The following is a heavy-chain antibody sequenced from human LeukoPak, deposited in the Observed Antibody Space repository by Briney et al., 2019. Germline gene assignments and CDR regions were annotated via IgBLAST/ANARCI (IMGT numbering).Heavy chain of an antibody. V-gene: IGHV3-48*03. J-gene: IGHJ4*02. D-gene: IGHD4-23*01. CDR2: ISTSGNVI. Sequence: GGSLRLSCAASGFAVSSYEMNWIRQAPGKGLEWVAYISTSGNVIYYADSVRGRFTISRDNARNSLYLQMNSLRAEDTAIYYCARDAAPAVGNPVLLDYGGQGTLDTVSS. CDR1: GFAVSSYE. CDR3: ARDAAPAVGNPVLLDY.